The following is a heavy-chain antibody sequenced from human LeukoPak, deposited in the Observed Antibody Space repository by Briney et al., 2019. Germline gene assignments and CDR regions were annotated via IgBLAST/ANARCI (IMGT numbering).Heavy chain of an antibody. D-gene: IGHD6-19*01. CDR1: GFTFSSYS. CDR2: ISSSSSYI. V-gene: IGHV3-21*04. J-gene: IGHJ4*02. CDR3: ARDFLGSSGWYRYFDY. Sequence: GGSLRLSCAASGFTFSSYSMNCVRQAPGKGLEWVSSISSSSSYIYYADSVKGRFTISRDNAKNSLYLQMNSLRAEDTAVYYCARDFLGSSGWYRYFDYWGQGTLVTVSS.